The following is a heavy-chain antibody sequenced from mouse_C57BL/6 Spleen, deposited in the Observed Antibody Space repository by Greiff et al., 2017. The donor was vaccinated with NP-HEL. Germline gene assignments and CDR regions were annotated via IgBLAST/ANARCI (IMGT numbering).Heavy chain of an antibody. CDR1: GYTFTSYW. V-gene: IGHV1-61*01. CDR3: ARLGYCWCAY. Sequence: VQLQQPGAELVRPGSSVKLSCKASGYTFTSYWMDWVKQRPGQGLEWIGNLYPSDSETHYNQTFKDTATLTVDKSSSTAYMPLSSLTSEDSAVYYWARLGYCWCAYWGQGTLVTVSA. J-gene: IGHJ3*01. D-gene: IGHD2-3*01. CDR2: LYPSDSET.